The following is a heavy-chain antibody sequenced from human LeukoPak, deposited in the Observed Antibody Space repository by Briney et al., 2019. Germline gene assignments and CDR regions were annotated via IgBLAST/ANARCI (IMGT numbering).Heavy chain of an antibody. Sequence: SETLSLTCTVSGGSISSYYWSWIRQPPGKGLEWIGEINHSGSTNYNPSLKSRVTISVDTSKNQFSLKLSSVTAADTAVYYCARRYTMIVVDSNWFDPWGQGTLVTVSS. V-gene: IGHV4-34*01. CDR3: ARRYTMIVVDSNWFDP. D-gene: IGHD3-22*01. CDR1: GGSISSYY. CDR2: INHSGST. J-gene: IGHJ5*02.